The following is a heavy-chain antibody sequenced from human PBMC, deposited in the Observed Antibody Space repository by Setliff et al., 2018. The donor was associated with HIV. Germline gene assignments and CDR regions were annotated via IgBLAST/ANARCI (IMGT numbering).Heavy chain of an antibody. V-gene: IGHV3-74*01. D-gene: IGHD3-22*01. Sequence: GGSLRLSCAASGFTFSRFWMHWVRQVPGKGLMWVSRINTDGTYIHYADSVKGRFTISRDNAKNILYLQMNSLRPDDTAVYYCAKDRYYDSSGSPFDYWGQGTLVTVSS. J-gene: IGHJ4*02. CDR2: INTDGTYI. CDR1: GFTFSRFW. CDR3: AKDRYYDSSGSPFDY.